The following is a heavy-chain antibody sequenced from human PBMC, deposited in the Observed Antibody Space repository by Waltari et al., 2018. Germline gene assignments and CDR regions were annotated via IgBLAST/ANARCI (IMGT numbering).Heavy chain of an antibody. D-gene: IGHD1-7*01. CDR3: ARDRVAGTTTFDY. J-gene: IGHJ4*02. V-gene: IGHV3-7*01. CDR1: GFTFSSYW. Sequence: GGGLVQPGGSLRLSCAASGFTFSSYWMSWVRQAPGKGREWVANIKQDGSVKYYVDSVKGRFTISRDNAKNSLSLQMNSLRAEDTAVYYCARDRVAGTTTFDYWGQGTQVTVSS. CDR2: IKQDGSVK.